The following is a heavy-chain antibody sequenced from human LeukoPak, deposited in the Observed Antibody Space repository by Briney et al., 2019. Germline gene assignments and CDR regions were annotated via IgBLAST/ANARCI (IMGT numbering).Heavy chain of an antibody. J-gene: IGHJ3*02. D-gene: IGHD3-22*01. V-gene: IGHV3-23*01. CDR2: ISGSGGST. Sequence: GGSLRLSCAASGFTFSSCAMSWVRQAPGKGLEWVSAISGSGGSTYYADSVKGRFTISRDNSKNTLYLQMNSLRAEDTAVYYCAKDIMIVVVRYDAFDIWGQGTMVTVSS. CDR1: GFTFSSCA. CDR3: AKDIMIVVVRYDAFDI.